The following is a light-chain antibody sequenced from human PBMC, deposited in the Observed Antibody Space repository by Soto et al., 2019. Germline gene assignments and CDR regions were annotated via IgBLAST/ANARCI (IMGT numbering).Light chain of an antibody. CDR2: GAS. Sequence: EIVLTQPPGTLSLSPGERATLSCRASQSVSSSYLAWYQQKPGQAPRLLIYGASSRATGIPDRFSGSGSGTDFTLTISRLEPEDFAVYYCQQYGSSPITFGQGTRWRL. J-gene: IGKJ5*01. CDR3: QQYGSSPIT. V-gene: IGKV3-20*01. CDR1: QSVSSSY.